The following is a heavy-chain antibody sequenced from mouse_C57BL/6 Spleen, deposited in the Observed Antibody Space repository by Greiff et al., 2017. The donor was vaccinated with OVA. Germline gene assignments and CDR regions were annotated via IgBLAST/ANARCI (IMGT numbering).Heavy chain of an antibody. CDR1: GFTFNTYA. CDR2: LRSKSSNYAT. Sequence: EVQLVESGGGLVQPKGSLKLSCAASGFTFNTYAMHWVRQAPGKGLEWVARLRSKSSNYATYYADSVKDRFTISRDDSQSMLYLQMNNLKTEDTAMYYRVRDDGYPSYYAMDYWGQGTSVTVSS. J-gene: IGHJ4*01. V-gene: IGHV10-3*01. D-gene: IGHD2-3*01. CDR3: VRDDGYPSYYAMDY.